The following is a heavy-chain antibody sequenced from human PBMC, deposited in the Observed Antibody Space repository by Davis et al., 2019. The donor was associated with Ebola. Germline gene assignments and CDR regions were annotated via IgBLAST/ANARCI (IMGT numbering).Heavy chain of an antibody. CDR2: ISTDSGNT. D-gene: IGHD1-20*01. CDR1: GYPFSPYG. CDR3: ARDRYNWNDFDY. Sequence: ASVKVSCKPSGYPFSPYGISWVRQAPGQGLEWMGWISTDSGNTKYAQNFQGRVTVTTDTSTSTAYMELRSLRSDDTAMYYCARDRYNWNDFDYWGQGTLVTVSS. V-gene: IGHV1-18*01. J-gene: IGHJ4*02.